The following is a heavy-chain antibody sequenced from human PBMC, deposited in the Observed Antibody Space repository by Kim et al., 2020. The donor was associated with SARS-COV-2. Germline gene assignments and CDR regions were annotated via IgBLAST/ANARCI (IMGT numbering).Heavy chain of an antibody. D-gene: IGHD2-8*02. Sequence: AYSVKGRFTISRDNAKNSLYLQMNSLRAEDTALYYCAKDRRWGNYYYMDVWGKGTTVTVSS. J-gene: IGHJ6*03. CDR3: AKDRRWGNYYYMDV. V-gene: IGHV3-9*01.